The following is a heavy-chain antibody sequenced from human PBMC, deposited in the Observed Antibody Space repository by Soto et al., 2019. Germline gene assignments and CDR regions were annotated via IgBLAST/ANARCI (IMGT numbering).Heavy chain of an antibody. CDR3: ARGGSSSDNGMDV. Sequence: EVQLVESGGGLVQPGGSLRLSCAASGFSFSTYSMNWVRQAPGKGLEWVSYISSRSYTIYYVDSVKGRFTISRDNAKNSLYLQMNSLRDEHTAVSYCARGGSSSDNGMDVWGQGTTVTVSS. J-gene: IGHJ6*02. D-gene: IGHD6-6*01. V-gene: IGHV3-48*02. CDR2: ISSRSYTI. CDR1: GFSFSTYS.